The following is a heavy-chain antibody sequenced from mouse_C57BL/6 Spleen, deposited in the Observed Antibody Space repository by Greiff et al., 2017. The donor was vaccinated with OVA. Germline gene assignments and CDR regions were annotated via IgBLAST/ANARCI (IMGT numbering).Heavy chain of an antibody. Sequence: VQLQQPGAELVKPGASVKLSCKASGYTFTSYWMHWVKQRPGQGLEWIGMIHPNSGSTNYNEKFKSKATLTVDKSSSTAYMQLSSLTSEDSAVYYGAREDYGSEVAWFAYWGQGTLVTVSA. CDR2: IHPNSGST. V-gene: IGHV1-64*01. D-gene: IGHD1-1*01. J-gene: IGHJ3*01. CDR3: AREDYGSEVAWFAY. CDR1: GYTFTSYW.